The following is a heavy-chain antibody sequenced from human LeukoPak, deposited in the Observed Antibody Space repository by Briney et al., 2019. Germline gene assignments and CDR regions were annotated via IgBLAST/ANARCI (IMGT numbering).Heavy chain of an antibody. Sequence: PGGSQRLSCAASGFTFSSYWMSWVRQAPGKGLEWVANIKQDGSEKYYVDSVKGRFTISRDNAKNSLYLQMNSLRAEDTAVYYCARENERMEGTEAFDIWGQGTMVTVSS. J-gene: IGHJ3*02. V-gene: IGHV3-7*01. D-gene: IGHD1-1*01. CDR1: GFTFSSYW. CDR2: IKQDGSEK. CDR3: ARENERMEGTEAFDI.